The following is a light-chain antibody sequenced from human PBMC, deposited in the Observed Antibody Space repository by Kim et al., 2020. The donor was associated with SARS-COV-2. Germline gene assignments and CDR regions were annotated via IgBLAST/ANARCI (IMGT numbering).Light chain of an antibody. Sequence: PGERATRSCRADQSFSSTALGWYQQKPGQAPRLLIYGAASRATGIPDRFSGSGSGTDFTLTISRLEPEDFAVYYCQQYDNSPPVTFGGGTKVDIK. CDR1: QSFSSTA. J-gene: IGKJ4*01. CDR2: GAA. CDR3: QQYDNSPPVT. V-gene: IGKV3-20*01.